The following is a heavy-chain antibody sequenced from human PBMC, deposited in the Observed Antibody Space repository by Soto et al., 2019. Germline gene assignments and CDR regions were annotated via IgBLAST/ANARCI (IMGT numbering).Heavy chain of an antibody. CDR2: INHSGST. V-gene: IGHV4-34*01. J-gene: IGHJ3*02. Sequence: SETLSLTCAVYGGSFSGYYWSWIRQPPGKGLEWIGEINHSGSTNYNPSLKSRVTISVDTSKNQFSLKLSSVTAADTAVYYCATRKYSNSRGRAFDIWGQGTMVTVSS. D-gene: IGHD4-4*01. CDR1: GGSFSGYY. CDR3: ATRKYSNSRGRAFDI.